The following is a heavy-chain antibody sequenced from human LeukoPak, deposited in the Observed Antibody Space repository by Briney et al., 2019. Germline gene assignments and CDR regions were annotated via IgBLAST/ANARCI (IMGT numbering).Heavy chain of an antibody. CDR1: GGSISSGGYY. J-gene: IGHJ5*02. Sequence: SETLSLTCTVSGGSISSGGYYWSWIRQHPGKGLEWIGYIYYSGSTYYNPSLKSRVTISVDTSKNQFSLKLSSVTAADTAVYYCARRDSWFGESITSWGQGTLVTVSS. CDR2: IYYSGST. D-gene: IGHD3-10*01. CDR3: ARRDSWFGESITS. V-gene: IGHV4-31*03.